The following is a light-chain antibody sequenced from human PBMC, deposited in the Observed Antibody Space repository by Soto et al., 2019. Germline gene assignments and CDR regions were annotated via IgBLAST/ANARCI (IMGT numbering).Light chain of an antibody. CDR2: KAS. V-gene: IGKV1-5*03. CDR1: QSISSW. Sequence: DIQMTQSPSTLSASVGDRVTITCRVSQSISSWLAWYQQKPGKAPKLLIYKASSLESGVPSRFSGSGSGTDFTFTISSLQPEDIATYFCQQYDNVPLTFGGGTKVEIK. J-gene: IGKJ4*01. CDR3: QQYDNVPLT.